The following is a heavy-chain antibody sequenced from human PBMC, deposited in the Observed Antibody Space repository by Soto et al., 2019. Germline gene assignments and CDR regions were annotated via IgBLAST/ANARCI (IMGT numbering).Heavy chain of an antibody. Sequence: SGPTLVNPTQTLTLTCTFSGFSLSTSGMCVSWIRQPPGKALEWLARIDWDDDKYYSTSLKTRLTISKDTSKNQVVLTMTNMDPVDTATYYCARLICSPYGDYDLECYYYMDVWGKGTTVTVSS. D-gene: IGHD4-17*01. CDR3: ARLICSPYGDYDLECYYYMDV. V-gene: IGHV2-70*11. CDR1: GFSLSTSGMC. CDR2: IDWDDDK. J-gene: IGHJ6*03.